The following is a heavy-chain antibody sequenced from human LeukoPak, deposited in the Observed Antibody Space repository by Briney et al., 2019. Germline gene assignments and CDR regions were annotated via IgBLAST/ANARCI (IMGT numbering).Heavy chain of an antibody. CDR1: GYTFTAYY. CDR2: INPDSGGP. D-gene: IGHD3-3*01. CDR3: ARDLRPFNFWSGYPDY. V-gene: IGHV1-2*02. J-gene: IGHJ4*02. Sequence: ASVKVSCKASGYTFTAYYMHWVRQAPGQRLEWMGWINPDSGGPNYAQNFQGRVTMTTDTSTSTAYMELRSLRSDDTAVYYCARDLRPFNFWSGYPDYWGQGTLVTVSS.